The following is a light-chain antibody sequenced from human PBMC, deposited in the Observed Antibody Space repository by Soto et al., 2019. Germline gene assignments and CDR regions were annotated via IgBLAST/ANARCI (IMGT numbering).Light chain of an antibody. CDR2: GVS. CDR3: QQYKKWPLT. Sequence: ELALTQSPATLSVSPGERATLSCRASESVSSNLAWYQQKYGQAPRLLIYGVSTRATGIPARFSGSGSGTELTLTISSLQSEDFEFYYCQQYKKWPLTFGGGTKVDIK. J-gene: IGKJ4*01. CDR1: ESVSSN. V-gene: IGKV3-15*01.